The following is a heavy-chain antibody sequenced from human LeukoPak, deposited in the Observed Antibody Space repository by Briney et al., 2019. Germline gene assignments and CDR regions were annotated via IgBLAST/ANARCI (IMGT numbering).Heavy chain of an antibody. D-gene: IGHD3-22*01. CDR2: IIPIFGTA. V-gene: IGHV1-69*05. CDR1: GGTFSSYA. Sequence: SVKVSCKASGGTFSSYAISWVRQAPGQGLEWMGGIIPIFGTANYAQKFQGRVTITTDESTSTAYMELRSLRPEDTAVYYCARDFDSSFSFDYWGQGTLVTVSS. J-gene: IGHJ4*02. CDR3: ARDFDSSFSFDY.